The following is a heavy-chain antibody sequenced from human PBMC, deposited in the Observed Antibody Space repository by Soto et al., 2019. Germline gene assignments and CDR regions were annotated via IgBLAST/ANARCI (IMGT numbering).Heavy chain of an antibody. Sequence: ASVKFSCKVSGYTLTELSMHCVRQAPGKGLEWMGGFDPEDGETIYAQKFQGRVTMTEDTSTDTAYMELSSLRSEDTAVYYCATVSYITSYGMDVWGQGTTVTVSS. CDR3: ATVSYITSYGMDV. J-gene: IGHJ6*02. CDR2: FDPEDGET. V-gene: IGHV1-24*01. D-gene: IGHD1-26*01. CDR1: GYTLTELS.